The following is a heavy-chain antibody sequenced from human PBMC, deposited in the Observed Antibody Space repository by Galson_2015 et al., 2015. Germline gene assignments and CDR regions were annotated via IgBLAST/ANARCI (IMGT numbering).Heavy chain of an antibody. CDR3: ARVPSLFCSGGGCNYYFDY. CDR1: RYSFSSYS. CDR2: INSGNGYT. D-gene: IGHD2-15*01. J-gene: IGHJ4*02. V-gene: IGHV1-3*04. Sequence: SVKVSCKASRYSFSSYSMNWVRQAPGQRLEWMGYINSGNGYTIYSQKLLDRVTISTDTSASAVYMELRGLRSEDTAEYYCARVPSLFCSGGGCNYYFDYWGQGTLVTVPS.